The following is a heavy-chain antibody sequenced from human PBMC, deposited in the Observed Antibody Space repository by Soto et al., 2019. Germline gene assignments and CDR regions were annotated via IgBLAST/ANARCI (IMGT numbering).Heavy chain of an antibody. CDR2: IYYSGST. CDR3: ARVLGSDTVTTNP. Sequence: QVQLQESGPGLVKPSQTLSLTCTVSGGSISSGDYYWSWIRQPPGKGLEWIGYIYYSGSTYYNPSLKRRVTISVDTSKNQFSRKLSSVTAADTAVYYCARVLGSDTVTTNPWGQGTLVTVSS. D-gene: IGHD4-17*01. J-gene: IGHJ5*02. CDR1: GGSISSGDYY. V-gene: IGHV4-30-4*01.